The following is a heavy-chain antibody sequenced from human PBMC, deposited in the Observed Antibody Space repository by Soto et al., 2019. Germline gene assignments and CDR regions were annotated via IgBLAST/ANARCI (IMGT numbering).Heavy chain of an antibody. J-gene: IGHJ4*02. V-gene: IGHV3-30-3*01. CDR1: GFTFSDYA. CDR2: ISYDGTIK. D-gene: IGHD1-26*01. CDR3: ARDWTKWNLLSIRY. Sequence: PGGSLRLSCAASGFTFSDYAIHWVRQAPGRGLEWVAVISYDGTIKYYADSVKGRFTISRDDFKNTLYLHMNSLRAEDTAIYYCARDWTKWNLLSIRYWGQGTLVTVSS.